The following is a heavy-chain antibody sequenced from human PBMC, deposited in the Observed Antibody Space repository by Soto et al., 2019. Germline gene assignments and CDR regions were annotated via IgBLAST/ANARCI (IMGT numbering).Heavy chain of an antibody. V-gene: IGHV1-8*01. J-gene: IGHJ6*03. Sequence: QVQLVQSGAEVKKPGASVKVSCKASGYTFTSSDINWVRQATGQGLEWMGWMNPNSGNTGYAQKFQGRVTMTRNTSISTAYMELSSLRSEETTVYYCARFPGYYYYYYMDVWGKGTTVTVSS. CDR2: MNPNSGNT. CDR1: GYTFTSSD. CDR3: ARFPGYYYYYYMDV.